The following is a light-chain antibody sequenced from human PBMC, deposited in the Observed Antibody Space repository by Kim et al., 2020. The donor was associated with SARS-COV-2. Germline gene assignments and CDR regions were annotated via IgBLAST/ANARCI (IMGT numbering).Light chain of an antibody. V-gene: IGKV3-20*01. CDR3: QQYGSSPRT. J-gene: IGKJ1*01. CDR2: GAS. CDR1: QSVSSRS. Sequence: EIVLTQSPGTLSLSPGERATLSCRASQSVSSRSLAWYQQKPGQAPRLLIYGASSRASGIPDRFSGSGSGTDFTLTISRLQPEDFAVYYCQQYGSSPRTFVEGTKVDIK.